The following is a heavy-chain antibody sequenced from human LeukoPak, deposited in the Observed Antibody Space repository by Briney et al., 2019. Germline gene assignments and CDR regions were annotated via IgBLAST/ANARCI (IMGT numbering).Heavy chain of an antibody. CDR3: ARAIVVVTATTYYFDY. CDR2: ISSSGSTI. Sequence: GGSLRLSCAASGFTFSDYYMSWIRQAPGKGLEWVSYISSSGSTIYYADSVKGRFTISRDNAKNSLYPQMNSLRAEDTAVYYCARAIVVVTATTYYFDYWGQGTLVTVSS. J-gene: IGHJ4*02. D-gene: IGHD2-21*02. CDR1: GFTFSDYY. V-gene: IGHV3-11*01.